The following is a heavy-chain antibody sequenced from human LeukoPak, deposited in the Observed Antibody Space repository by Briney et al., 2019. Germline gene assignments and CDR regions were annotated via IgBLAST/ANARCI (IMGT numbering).Heavy chain of an antibody. CDR1: GFTFSDYY. D-gene: IGHD3-3*01. CDR2: ISSSGSTI. V-gene: IGHV3-11*04. Sequence: GGSLRLSCAASGFTFSDYYMSWIRQAPGKGLEWVSYISSSGSTIYYADSVKGRFTISRDNAKNPLYLQMNSLRAEDTAVYYCARGEGILRFSPICDYWGQGTLVTVSS. J-gene: IGHJ4*02. CDR3: ARGEGILRFSPICDY.